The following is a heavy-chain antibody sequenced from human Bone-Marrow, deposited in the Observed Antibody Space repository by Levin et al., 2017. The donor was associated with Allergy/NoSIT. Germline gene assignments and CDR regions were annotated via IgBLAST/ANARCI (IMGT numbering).Heavy chain of an antibody. V-gene: IGHV3-23*01. CDR2: ISGGGGST. J-gene: IGHJ4*02. CDR1: GFSFSSYA. D-gene: IGHD2-15*01. Sequence: GGSLRLSCATSGFSFSSYAMTWVRQAPGKGLEWVSLISGGGGSTYYADSVKGRFTISRDSSKNTVYLEMNSLRAEDTAVYYCAKSPLGYCSGDSCYSLDYWGQGTLVTVSS. CDR3: AKSPLGYCSGDSCYSLDY.